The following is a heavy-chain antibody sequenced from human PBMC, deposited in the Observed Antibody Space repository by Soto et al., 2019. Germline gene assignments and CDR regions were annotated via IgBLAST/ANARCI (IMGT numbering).Heavy chain of an antibody. CDR3: ARGRYHLLHPDLDY. J-gene: IGHJ4*01. CDR2: MYYSGST. D-gene: IGHD2-2*01. Sequence: SETLSLTCTVSGGSISSYYCSWIRHPPGKGLEWIGYMYYSGSTNYNPSLKSRVTISLDTSKNQFSLKLRSVTAADTAVYYCARGRYHLLHPDLDYWGHGILVTVSS. V-gene: IGHV4-59*01. CDR1: GGSISSYY.